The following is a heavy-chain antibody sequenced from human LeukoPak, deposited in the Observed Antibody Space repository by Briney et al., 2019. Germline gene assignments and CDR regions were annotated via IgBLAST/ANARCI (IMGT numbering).Heavy chain of an antibody. CDR2: IKQDGSEK. J-gene: IGHJ5*01. CDR1: GFTFSSYW. V-gene: IGHV3-7*03. Sequence: GGSLRLSCAASGFTFSSYWMSWVRQAPGKGLEWVANIKQDGSEKYYVDSVKGRFTISRDNSKNTLYLQMNRLRAEDTAVYYCAKDSLGDYSNYWLDSWGQGTLVTVSS. CDR3: AKDSLGDYSNYWLDS. D-gene: IGHD4-11*01.